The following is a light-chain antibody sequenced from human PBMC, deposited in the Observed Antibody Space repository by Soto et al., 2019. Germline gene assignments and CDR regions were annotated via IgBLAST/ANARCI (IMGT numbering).Light chain of an antibody. V-gene: IGLV4-69*01. CDR2: LNSDGSH. Sequence: QSVLTQSPSASASLGASVKLTCTLSSGHSSYAIAWHQQQPEKGPRYLMKLNSDGSHSKGDGIPGRFSGSSSGAERYLTISSLQSEDEADYYCQTWGTGTVVFGGGTKVTVL. CDR3: QTWGTGTVV. CDR1: SGHSSYA. J-gene: IGLJ2*01.